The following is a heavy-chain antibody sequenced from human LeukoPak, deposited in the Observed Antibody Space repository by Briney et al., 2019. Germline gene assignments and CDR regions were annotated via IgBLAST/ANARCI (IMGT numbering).Heavy chain of an antibody. CDR3: ARGESSTSCYYY. D-gene: IGHD2-2*01. V-gene: IGHV1-69*13. CDR2: IIPIFGTA. Sequence: SVKVSCXASGGTFSSYAISWVRPAPGQGLEWMGGIIPIFGTANYAQKFQGRVTITADESTSTAYMELSSLRSEDTAVYYCARGESSTSCYYYWGQGTLVTVSS. CDR1: GGTFSSYA. J-gene: IGHJ4*02.